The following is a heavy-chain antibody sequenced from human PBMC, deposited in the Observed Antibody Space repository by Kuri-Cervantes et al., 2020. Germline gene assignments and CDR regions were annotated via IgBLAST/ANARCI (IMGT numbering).Heavy chain of an antibody. J-gene: IGHJ3*02. V-gene: IGHV1-18*01. Sequence: ASVKVSCKASGYTFTSYGISWVRQAPGQGLEWMGWITTYNGNTNYAQNLQGRVTMATDTSTSTAYMELRSLRSDDTAVYYCARGSSTPRDHNAAFDIWGQGTMVTVSS. D-gene: IGHD1-26*01. CDR2: ITTYNGNT. CDR1: GYTFTSYG. CDR3: ARGSSTPRDHNAAFDI.